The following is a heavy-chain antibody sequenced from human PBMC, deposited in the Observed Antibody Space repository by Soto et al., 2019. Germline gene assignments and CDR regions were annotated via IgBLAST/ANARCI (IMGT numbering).Heavy chain of an antibody. CDR1: GYTFTDYY. CDR2: INPNSGGT. D-gene: IGHD6-19*01. J-gene: IGHJ5*01. Sequence: GPSVKVSCKASGYTFTDYYMHWVRQAPGQGLEWMGWINPNSGGTNYAQKFQGRVTMTRDTSISTAYMDLSRLTSDDTAMYYCARRSSGWSDSWGQGTLVTVSS. CDR3: ARRSSGWSDS. V-gene: IGHV1-2*02.